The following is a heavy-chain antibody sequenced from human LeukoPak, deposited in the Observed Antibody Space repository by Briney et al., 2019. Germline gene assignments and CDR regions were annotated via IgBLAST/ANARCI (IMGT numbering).Heavy chain of an antibody. CDR3: TRALTDYYGSGSYFDY. V-gene: IGHV3-11*04. CDR2: ISSSGSTI. J-gene: IGHJ4*02. Sequence: GGSLRLSCAASGFTFSDYYMSWIRQAPGKGLEWVSYISSSGSTIYYADSVKGRFTISRDNAKNSLYLQMNSLRAEDTAVYYCTRALTDYYGSGSYFDYWGQGTLVTVSS. D-gene: IGHD3-10*01. CDR1: GFTFSDYY.